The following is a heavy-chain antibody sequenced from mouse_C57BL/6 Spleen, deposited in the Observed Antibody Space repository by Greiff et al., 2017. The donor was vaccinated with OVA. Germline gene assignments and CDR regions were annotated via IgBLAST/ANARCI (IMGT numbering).Heavy chain of an antibody. CDR3: TRDGFAY. J-gene: IGHJ3*01. CDR1: GFTFSSYA. V-gene: IGHV5-9-1*02. CDR2: ISSGGDYT. Sequence: DVMLVESGEGLVKPGGSLKLSCAASGFTFSSYAMSRVRPTSEKRLVGVAYISSGGDYTYYADTVKGRFTISRDNARNTPYMQKSSLKSEDTAMYYCTRDGFAYWGQGTLVTVSA.